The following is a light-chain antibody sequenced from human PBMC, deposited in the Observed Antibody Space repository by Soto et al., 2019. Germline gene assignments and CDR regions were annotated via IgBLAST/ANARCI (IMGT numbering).Light chain of an antibody. CDR3: QQYHNWPIT. V-gene: IGKV3D-15*01. Sequence: LLMPQSPSTLSVTPGERATFSCWASQSVSSNLAWYQQKPGQAPRLLIYDASTRATGIPARFSGSGSGTDFTLTISGLQSEDFAVYSCQQYHNWPITFGQGRRLEIK. CDR1: QSVSSN. J-gene: IGKJ5*01. CDR2: DAS.